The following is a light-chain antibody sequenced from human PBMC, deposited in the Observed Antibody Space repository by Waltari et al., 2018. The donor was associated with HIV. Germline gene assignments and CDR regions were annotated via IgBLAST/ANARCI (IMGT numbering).Light chain of an antibody. J-gene: IGKJ1*01. Sequence: EIVLTQSPGTLSLSPGERATLSCRASQSVSTNYLTWYQQRPGQAPRLLIYGTSSRAPGIPDRFSGSGSWTDFTLTISGREPEDFAVYYCQQYDGSPWTFGQGTKVEIK. V-gene: IGKV3-20*01. CDR2: GTS. CDR1: QSVSTNY. CDR3: QQYDGSPWT.